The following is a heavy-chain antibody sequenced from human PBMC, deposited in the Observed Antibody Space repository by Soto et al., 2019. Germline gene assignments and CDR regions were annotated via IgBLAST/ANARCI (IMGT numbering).Heavy chain of an antibody. J-gene: IGHJ4*02. CDR1: GFTFSSYA. Sequence: GGSLRLACAASGFTFSSYAMHWVRQAPGKGLEWVAVISYDGSNKYYADSVKGRFTISRDNSKNTLYLQMNSLRAEDTAVYYCAREGYSYGYHFDYWGQGPLVTVSS. CDR3: AREGYSYGYHFDY. CDR2: ISYDGSNK. D-gene: IGHD5-18*01. V-gene: IGHV3-30-3*01.